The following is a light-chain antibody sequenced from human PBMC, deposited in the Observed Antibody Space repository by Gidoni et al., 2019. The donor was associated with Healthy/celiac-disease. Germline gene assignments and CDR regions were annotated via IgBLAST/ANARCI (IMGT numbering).Light chain of an antibody. CDR2: GAS. Sequence: EIVLTQSPGTVSLSQGARATLSCRASQSVSSSCLAWYQQKPGQAPRLLIYGASSRATGIPDRFSSGGSGTDFPLTSSRLEPEDFAVYYCQQYGGSGTFGQGTKLEIK. J-gene: IGKJ2*01. CDR1: QSVSSSC. V-gene: IGKV3-20*01. CDR3: QQYGGSGT.